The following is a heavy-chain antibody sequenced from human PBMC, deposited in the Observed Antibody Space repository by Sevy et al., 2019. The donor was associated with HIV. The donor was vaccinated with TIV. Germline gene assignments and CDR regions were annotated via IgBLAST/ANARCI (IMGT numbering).Heavy chain of an antibody. CDR3: ARRLRDVNKSLKNDAFDI. Sequence: GGSLRLSCAASGFTFSSYGMHWVRQAPGKGLEWVAVIWYDGSNKYYADSVKGRFTISRDNSKNTLYLQMNSLRAEDTAVYYGARRLRDVNKSLKNDAFDIWGQGTMVTVSS. V-gene: IGHV3-33*01. CDR2: IWYDGSNK. J-gene: IGHJ3*02. D-gene: IGHD3-10*02. CDR1: GFTFSSYG.